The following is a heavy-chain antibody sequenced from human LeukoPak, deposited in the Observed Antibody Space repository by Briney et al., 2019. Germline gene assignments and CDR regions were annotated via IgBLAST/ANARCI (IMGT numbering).Heavy chain of an antibody. CDR1: GFTFSRYG. D-gene: IGHD3-3*01. CDR3: AKPTYGEEIFDY. V-gene: IGHV3-30*18. J-gene: IGHJ4*02. Sequence: GGSLRLSCAASGFTFSRYGMHWARQAPGKGLEWVAFISLDGSNKYYADSVKGRFTISRDNSMNTLYLQMNSLRAEDTAVYYCAKPTYGEEIFDYWGQGTLVTVSS. CDR2: ISLDGSNK.